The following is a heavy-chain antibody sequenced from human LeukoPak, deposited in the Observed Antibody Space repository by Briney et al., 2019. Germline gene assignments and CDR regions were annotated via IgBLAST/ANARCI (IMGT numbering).Heavy chain of an antibody. D-gene: IGHD6-25*01. CDR1: GDSFSGYY. J-gene: IGHJ4*02. Sequence: SETLSLTCAVYGDSFSGYYRGWIRQPPGKGLEWIGEINHSGTTNYNPSLKSRVTILVDTSKNQFSLNLSSVTAADTAVYYCARGVAGSSGLLYYFDYWGQGALVIVSS. CDR3: ARGVAGSSGLLYYFDY. CDR2: INHSGTT. V-gene: IGHV4-34*01.